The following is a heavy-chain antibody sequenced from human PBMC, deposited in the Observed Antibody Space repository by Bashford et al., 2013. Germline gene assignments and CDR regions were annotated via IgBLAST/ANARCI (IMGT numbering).Heavy chain of an antibody. CDR2: ISSWSNYI. Sequence: VRQAPGKGLEWVSSISSWSNYIYYADSVQGRFTISRDNAENSLFLQMDSLRPEDTAVYYCARVANDGYSGLEHWGQGTLVTVSS. D-gene: IGHD5-12*01. J-gene: IGHJ4*02. V-gene: IGHV3-21*01. CDR3: ARVANDGYSGLEH.